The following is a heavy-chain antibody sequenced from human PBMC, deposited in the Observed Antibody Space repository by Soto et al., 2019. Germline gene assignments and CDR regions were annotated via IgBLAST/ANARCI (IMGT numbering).Heavy chain of an antibody. D-gene: IGHD6-19*01. CDR3: ARRYGWNFDY. V-gene: IGHV4-61*08. Sequence: SETLSLTCTVSGGSIISGDYYWSWIRQPPGKGLEWIGYIYYSGSTNYNPSLKSRVTISVDTSKNQFSLKLSSVTAANTAVYYCARRYGWNFDYWGQGTLVTVSS. CDR2: IYYSGST. J-gene: IGHJ4*02. CDR1: GGSIISGDYY.